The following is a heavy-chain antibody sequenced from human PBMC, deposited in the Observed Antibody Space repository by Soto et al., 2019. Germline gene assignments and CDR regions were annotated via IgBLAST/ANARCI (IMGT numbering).Heavy chain of an antibody. CDR3: ARDAENYYDNSGSWAWFDP. D-gene: IGHD3-22*01. J-gene: IGHJ5*02. Sequence: VSVKVSCKGSGYSFTSYGISWLRQAPGQGLEWMGWISAYNGNTNYAQKLQGRVTMTTDTSTSTAYMELRSLRSDDTAVYYCARDAENYYDNSGSWAWFDPWGQGTLVTVSS. CDR1: GYSFTSYG. V-gene: IGHV1-18*01. CDR2: ISAYNGNT.